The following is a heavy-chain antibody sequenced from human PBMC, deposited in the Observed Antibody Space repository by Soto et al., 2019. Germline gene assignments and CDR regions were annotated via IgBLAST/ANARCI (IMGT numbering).Heavy chain of an antibody. CDR3: ARDRWGYCSSTSCSSYYYYGMDV. CDR1: GGSIRSYY. D-gene: IGHD2-2*01. V-gene: IGHV4-59*01. CDR2: IYCSGST. J-gene: IGHJ6*02. Sequence: SEPLSLQSTVSGGSIRSYYWSWIREPPGKGLEWSGYIYCSGSTNYHPSLKSRVTISVDPSKHQFSLKLSSVPAADTAVYYCARDRWGYCSSTSCSSYYYYGMDVWGQGPTVTVSS.